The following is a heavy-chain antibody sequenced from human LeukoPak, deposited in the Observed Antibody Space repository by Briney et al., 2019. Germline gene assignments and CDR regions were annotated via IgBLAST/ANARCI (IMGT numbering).Heavy chain of an antibody. D-gene: IGHD3-9*01. CDR2: INHIGST. Sequence: PSETLSPTCTVSGDSISSYYWSWIRQPPGKGLEWIGYINHIGSTNYNPSLRSRVTISVDTSKNQFSLKLRSVTAADTAVYYCASEALTIFPPYFDSWGQGTLVTVSS. J-gene: IGHJ4*02. V-gene: IGHV4-59*01. CDR3: ASEALTIFPPYFDS. CDR1: GDSISSYY.